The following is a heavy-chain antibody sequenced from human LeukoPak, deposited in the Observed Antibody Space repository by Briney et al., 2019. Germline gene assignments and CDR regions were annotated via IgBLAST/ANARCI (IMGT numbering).Heavy chain of an antibody. D-gene: IGHD6-13*01. CDR1: GGTFSSYA. V-gene: IGHV1-46*01. Sequence: ASVKVSCKASGGTFSSYAISWVRQAPGQGLEWMGIINPSGGSTSYAQKFQGRVTMTRDTSTSTVYMELSSLRSEDTTVYYCARASIQQLGGYFDYWGQGTLVTVSS. CDR2: INPSGGST. J-gene: IGHJ4*02. CDR3: ARASIQQLGGYFDY.